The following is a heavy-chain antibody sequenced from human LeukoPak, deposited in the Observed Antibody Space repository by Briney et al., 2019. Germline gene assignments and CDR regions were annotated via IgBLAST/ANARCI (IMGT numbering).Heavy chain of an antibody. CDR2: LNTDTGGT. V-gene: IGHV1-2*02. CDR3: ARGASFHAYDI. Sequence: GASVKVSCRASGYPFTSYWIQWVRQAPGQGLEWMGWLNTDTGGTVYDQKFQDRVTMTRDTSISAAYMELRTLTSDDTAVYYCARGASFHAYDIWGQGTMVTVSS. CDR1: GYPFTSYW. D-gene: IGHD3-3*02. J-gene: IGHJ3*02.